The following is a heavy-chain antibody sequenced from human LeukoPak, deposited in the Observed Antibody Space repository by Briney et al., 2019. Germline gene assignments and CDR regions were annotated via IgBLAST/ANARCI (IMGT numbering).Heavy chain of an antibody. CDR3: ARDPSSPHNYESSGPVMKYYFDK. V-gene: IGHV1-2*06. J-gene: IGHJ4*02. CDR2: INPNSGGT. CDR1: GYTFTAYY. Sequence: SVRVSCKASGYTFTAYYMNWVRQAPGQGLEWMGRINPNSGGTNLAQKFQGRVTMTRDTSISTAYMEVSRLRSDDTAVYYCARDPSSPHNYESSGPVMKYYFDKWGQGTLVTVSS. D-gene: IGHD3-22*01.